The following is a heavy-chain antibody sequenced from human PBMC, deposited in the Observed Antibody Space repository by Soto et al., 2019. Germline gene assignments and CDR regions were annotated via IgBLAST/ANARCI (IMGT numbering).Heavy chain of an antibody. J-gene: IGHJ6*02. Sequence: ASVKVSCKASGYTFTNYEIDWVRQATGQGLEWMGWMIPISDATGYAQKFQGRVTITADASTSTAYMELSSLRSEDTAVYYCAKEAARPVVWGQGTTVTVSS. D-gene: IGHD6-6*01. CDR1: GYTFTNYE. V-gene: IGHV1-8*01. CDR2: MIPISDAT. CDR3: AKEAARPVV.